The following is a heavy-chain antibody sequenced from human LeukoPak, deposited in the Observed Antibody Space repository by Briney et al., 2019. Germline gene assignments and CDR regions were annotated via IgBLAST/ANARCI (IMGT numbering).Heavy chain of an antibody. CDR1: GFTFSNYA. J-gene: IGHJ4*02. CDR2: LSSTGGST. D-gene: IGHD4-23*01. Sequence: GGSLRLSCAASGFTFSNYAMSWVRQAPGKGLEWVSTLSSTGGSTYYADSVKGRFTISRDNSKNTLYLQVSSLRAEDTAVYYCAKFDYGGNPFFDYWGQGTLVTVSS. V-gene: IGHV3-23*01. CDR3: AKFDYGGNPFFDY.